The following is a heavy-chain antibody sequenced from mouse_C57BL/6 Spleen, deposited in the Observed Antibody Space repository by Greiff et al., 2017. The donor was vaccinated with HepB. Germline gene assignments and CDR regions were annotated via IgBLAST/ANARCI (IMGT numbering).Heavy chain of an antibody. J-gene: IGHJ2*01. Sequence: VQLQQSGAELARPGASVKLSCKASGYTFTSYGISWVKQRTGQGLEWIGEMYPRSGNTYYNEKFKGKATLTADKSSSTAYMELRSRTSEDSAVYFCARWDYGSSGYYFDDWGQGTTLTVSS. CDR2: MYPRSGNT. CDR3: ARWDYGSSGYYFDD. V-gene: IGHV1-81*01. D-gene: IGHD1-1*01. CDR1: GYTFTSYG.